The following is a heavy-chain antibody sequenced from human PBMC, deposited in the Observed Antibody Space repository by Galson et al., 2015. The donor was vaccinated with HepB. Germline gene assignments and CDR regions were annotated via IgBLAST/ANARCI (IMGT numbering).Heavy chain of an antibody. V-gene: IGHV3-9*01. CDR1: GFTFEDYA. CDR2: ISWNSGSI. CDR3: AKDTKGWELLLDY. D-gene: IGHD1-26*01. Sequence: SLRLSCAVSGFTFEDYAMHWVRQAPGKGLEWVSGISWNSGSIGYADSVKGRFTISRDNAKNSLYLQMNSLRAEDTALYYCAKDTKGWELLLDYWGQGTLVTVSS. J-gene: IGHJ4*02.